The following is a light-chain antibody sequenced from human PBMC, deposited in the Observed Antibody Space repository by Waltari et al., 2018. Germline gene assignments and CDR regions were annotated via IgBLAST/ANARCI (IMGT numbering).Light chain of an antibody. Sequence: DIQMTQSPSSLSASVGDTVTITCRPSQNIVTFLNWYQQKPGKPPALLLFYASNLQSGVPSRFSGRGSGTDFTLTISSLQPEDFATYVCQQAYSFPWTFGQGTRVEVK. V-gene: IGKV1-39*01. CDR3: QQAYSFPWT. CDR2: YAS. CDR1: QNIVTF. J-gene: IGKJ1*01.